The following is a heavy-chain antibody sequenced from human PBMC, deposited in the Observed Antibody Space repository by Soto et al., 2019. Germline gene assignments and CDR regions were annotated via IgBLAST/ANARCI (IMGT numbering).Heavy chain of an antibody. D-gene: IGHD6-6*01. CDR1: GGTFSSYT. Sequence: ASVKVSCKASGGTFSSYTISWVRQAPGQGLEWMGRIIPILGIANYAQKFQGRVTITADKSTSTAYMELSSLRSEDTAVYYCARVGYSSSSDRRGAFDIWGQGTMVTVSS. CDR2: IIPILGIA. CDR3: ARVGYSSSSDRRGAFDI. V-gene: IGHV1-69*02. J-gene: IGHJ3*02.